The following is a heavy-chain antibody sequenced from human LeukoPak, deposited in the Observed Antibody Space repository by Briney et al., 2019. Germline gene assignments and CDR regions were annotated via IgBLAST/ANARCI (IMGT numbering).Heavy chain of an antibody. V-gene: IGHV3-7*01. Sequence: PGGSLRLSCEASGFTFSRYWMTWVRQAPGKGLEWVANIKQDGSETYYVDSVKGRFTISRDNAKSSLYLQVNSLRAEDTAVYFCARDPGPTTAAWGAFDIWGQGTVVTVSS. CDR3: ARDPGPTTAAWGAFDI. CDR1: GFTFSRYW. CDR2: IKQDGSET. D-gene: IGHD4-11*01. J-gene: IGHJ3*02.